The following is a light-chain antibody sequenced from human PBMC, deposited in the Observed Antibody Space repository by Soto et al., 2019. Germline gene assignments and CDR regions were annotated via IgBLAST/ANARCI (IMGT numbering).Light chain of an antibody. V-gene: IGKV3-15*01. CDR2: AAS. CDR3: HQYNNWPGT. CDR1: QRVSSH. Sequence: EIVMTQSPATVSVSPVERVTLSCMASQRVSSHLSWYQQKPGQAPRLLIYAASTRATGIPVRFSGSGSETEFTLTIRSLQSENSALYYCHQYNNWPGTIGQGTKVDIK. J-gene: IGKJ1*01.